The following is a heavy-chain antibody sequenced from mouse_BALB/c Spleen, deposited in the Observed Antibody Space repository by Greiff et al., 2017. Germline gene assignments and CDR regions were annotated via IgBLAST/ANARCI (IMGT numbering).Heavy chain of an antibody. CDR1: GFTFSSYG. J-gene: IGHJ3*01. CDR2: INSNGGST. Sequence: EVQVVESGGGLVQPGGSLKLSCAASGFTFSSYGMSWVRQTPDKRLELVATINSNGGSTYYPDSVKGRFTISRDNAKNTLYLQMSSLKSEDTAMYYCARSSMITNGGFAYWGQGTLVTVSA. V-gene: IGHV5-6-3*01. CDR3: ARSSMITNGGFAY. D-gene: IGHD2-4*01.